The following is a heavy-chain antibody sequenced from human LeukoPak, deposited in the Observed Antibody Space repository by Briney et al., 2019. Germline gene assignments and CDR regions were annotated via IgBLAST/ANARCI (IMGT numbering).Heavy chain of an antibody. J-gene: IGHJ4*02. D-gene: IGHD3-3*01. CDR3: VRLSIIGAY. CDR2: INHSGST. CDR1: GGSFSGYY. Sequence: PSETLSLTCAVYGGSFSGYYWSWIRQPPGKGLEWIGEINHSGSTNYNPSLKSRVTISVDTSKNQFSLKLSSVTAADTAVYYCVRLSIIGAYWGQGTLVTVSS. V-gene: IGHV4-34*01.